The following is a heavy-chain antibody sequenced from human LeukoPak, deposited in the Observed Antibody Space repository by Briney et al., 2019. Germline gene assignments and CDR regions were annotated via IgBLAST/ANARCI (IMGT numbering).Heavy chain of an antibody. CDR2: ISSSGSTI. D-gene: IGHD6-19*01. J-gene: IGHJ4*02. V-gene: IGHV3-48*03. CDR1: GFTFSSYE. CDR3: ARGGQWLVRTQDY. Sequence: GGSLRLSCAASGFTFSSYEMNWVRQAPGKGLEWVSYISSSGSTIYYADSVKGRFTISRDNAKNSLYLQMNSLRAEDTAVYYCARGGQWLVRTQDYWGQGTLVTVSS.